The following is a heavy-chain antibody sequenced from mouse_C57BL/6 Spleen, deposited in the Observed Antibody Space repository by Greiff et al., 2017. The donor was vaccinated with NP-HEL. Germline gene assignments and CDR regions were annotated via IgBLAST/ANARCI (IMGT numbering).Heavy chain of an antibody. D-gene: IGHD2-4*01. CDR2: ISSGGSYT. Sequence: EVQGVESGGDLVKPGGSLKLSCAASGFTFSSYGMSWVRQTPDKRLEWVATISSGGSYTYYPDSVKGRFTISRDNAKNTLYLQMSSLKSEDTAMYYCARLYYDYDDGSWFAYWGQGTLVTVSA. CDR3: ARLYYDYDDGSWFAY. V-gene: IGHV5-6*01. CDR1: GFTFSSYG. J-gene: IGHJ3*01.